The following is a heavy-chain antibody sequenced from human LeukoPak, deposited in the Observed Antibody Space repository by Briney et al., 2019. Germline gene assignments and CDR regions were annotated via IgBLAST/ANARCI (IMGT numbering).Heavy chain of an antibody. CDR2: IIPIFGTA. Sequence: GASVKVSCKASGGTFSSYAISWVRQAPGQGLEWMGGIIPIFGTANYAQKFQGRVTITADKSTSTAYMELSSLRSEDTAVYYCARLAMVRGEGWFDPWGQGTLVTVSS. CDR1: GGTFSSYA. D-gene: IGHD3-10*01. J-gene: IGHJ5*02. V-gene: IGHV1-69*06. CDR3: ARLAMVRGEGWFDP.